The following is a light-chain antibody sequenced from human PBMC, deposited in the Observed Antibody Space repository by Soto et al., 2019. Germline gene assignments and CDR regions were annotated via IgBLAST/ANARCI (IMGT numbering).Light chain of an antibody. J-gene: IGKJ1*01. V-gene: IGKV1-39*01. CDR3: QQSYSSPWT. CDR1: QNMRNY. CDR2: AAS. Sequence: DIPLPQSPSSRSALLRGSVTITCRACQNMRNYLNWYQQKPGRAPKILIYAASSLQSGVPSRFSGGGSGTDFTLTITSLQPEDFATYYCQQSYSSPWTFGQGTKGDIK.